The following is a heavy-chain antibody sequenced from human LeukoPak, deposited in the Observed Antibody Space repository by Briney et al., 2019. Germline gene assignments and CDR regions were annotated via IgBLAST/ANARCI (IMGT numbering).Heavy chain of an antibody. CDR3: ARLTERRVPYRGYERYWFDP. CDR2: IYQSGST. CDR1: GYSISSGYY. J-gene: IGHJ5*02. Sequence: KPSETLSLTCAVSGYSISSGYYWGWIRQPPGKGLEWIGSIYQSGSTYYNPSLKSRLTISVDTSKTPFSLKLSSVTAADTAVYSCARLTERRVPYRGYERYWFDPWGKGTLVTASS. V-gene: IGHV4-38-2*01. D-gene: IGHD5-12*01.